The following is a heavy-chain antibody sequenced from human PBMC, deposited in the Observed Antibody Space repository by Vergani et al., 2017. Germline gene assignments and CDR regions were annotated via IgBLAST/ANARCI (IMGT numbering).Heavy chain of an antibody. CDR1: GGSFSGYY. CDR3: ARGAVAGKNYFDY. Sequence: QVQLQQWGAGLLKPSETLSLTCAVYGGSFSGYYWSWIRQPPGKGLEWIGEINHRGSTNYNPSLKSRVTISVDTSKNQFSLKLSSVTAADTAVYYCARGAVAGKNYFDYWGQGTLVTVSS. CDR2: INHRGST. J-gene: IGHJ4*02. D-gene: IGHD6-19*01. V-gene: IGHV4-34*01.